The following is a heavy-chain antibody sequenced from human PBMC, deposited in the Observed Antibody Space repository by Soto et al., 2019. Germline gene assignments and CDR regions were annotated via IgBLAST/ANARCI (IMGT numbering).Heavy chain of an antibody. CDR2: IWYDGSNK. CDR1: GFTFSSYG. J-gene: IGHJ4*02. D-gene: IGHD6-13*01. V-gene: IGHV3-33*01. Sequence: GGSLRLSCAASGFTFSSYGMHWVRQAPGKGLEWVAVIWYDGSNKYYADSVKGRFTISRDNSKNTLYLQMNSLRAEDTAVYYCARDLGAAAGTYVGNSRLDYWGQGTLVTVSS. CDR3: ARDLGAAAGTYVGNSRLDY.